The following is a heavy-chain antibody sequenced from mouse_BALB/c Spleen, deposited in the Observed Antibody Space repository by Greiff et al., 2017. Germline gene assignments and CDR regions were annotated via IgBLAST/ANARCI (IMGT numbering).Heavy chain of an antibody. CDR2: ISDGGSYT. CDR1: GFTFSDYY. J-gene: IGHJ4*01. V-gene: IGHV5-4*02. D-gene: IGHD2-1*01. Sequence: EVHLVESGGGLVKPGGSLKLSCAASGFTFSDYYMYWVRQTPEKRLEWVATISDGGSYTYYPDSVKGRFTISRDNAKNNLYLQMSSLKSEDTAMYYCARDRGYGNYDAMDYWGQGTSVTVSS. CDR3: ARDRGYGNYDAMDY.